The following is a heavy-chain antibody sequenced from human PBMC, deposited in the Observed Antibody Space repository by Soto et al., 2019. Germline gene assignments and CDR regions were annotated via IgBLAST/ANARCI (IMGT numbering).Heavy chain of an antibody. CDR2: INPKSGGT. J-gene: IGHJ4*02. CDR3: ARLQLEQGNY. CDR1: GYTFTGYY. V-gene: IGHV1-2*02. D-gene: IGHD1-1*01. Sequence: ASVKLSCKASGYTFTGYYMHWVRKAPGKGLEWMGWINPKSGGTNYAQKFQGRVTMTRDTSISTAYMELSRLRSDDTAVYYCARLQLEQGNYWGQGTLVTVSS.